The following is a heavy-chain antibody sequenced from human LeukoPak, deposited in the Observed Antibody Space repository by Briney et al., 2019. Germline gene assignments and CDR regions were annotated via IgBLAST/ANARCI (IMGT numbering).Heavy chain of an antibody. CDR1: GFTFSNFA. V-gene: IGHV3-23*01. J-gene: IGHJ4*02. CDR2: ISGGADGP. D-gene: IGHD3-16*02. CDR3: AKFEGHPWGTYRLDY. Sequence: GGSLRLSCAASGFTFSNFAMSWVRQAPGKGLEWVSAISGGADGPYYADSVKGRFTISRDYSKNTLYLQMNSLRAEDTAVYYCAKFEGHPWGTYRLDYWGQGTLATVSS.